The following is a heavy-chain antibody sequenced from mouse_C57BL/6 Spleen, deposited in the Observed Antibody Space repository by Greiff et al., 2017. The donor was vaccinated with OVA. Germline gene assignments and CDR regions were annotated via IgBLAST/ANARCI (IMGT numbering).Heavy chain of an antibody. J-gene: IGHJ4*01. CDR1: GFSLTSYG. D-gene: IGHD1-1*01. CDR2: IWGDGGT. Sequence: VQLQESGPGLVAPSQSLSITCTVSGFSLTSYGVSWVRQPPGKGLEWLGVIWGDGGTNSYSAPISSPRISKDNSKSPVFLELNSLQTDDTATYYCANSYYGSSCEDMDYWGQGTSVTVSS. CDR3: ANSYYGSSCEDMDY. V-gene: IGHV2-3*01.